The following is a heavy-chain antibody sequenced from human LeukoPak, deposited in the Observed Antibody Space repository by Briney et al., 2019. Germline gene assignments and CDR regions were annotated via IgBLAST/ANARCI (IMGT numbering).Heavy chain of an antibody. V-gene: IGHV4-39*01. CDR1: GGSMSANSYY. D-gene: IGHD3-10*01. J-gene: IGHJ4*01. CDR3: ARNNSLVRGALDY. Sequence: PSETLFPTCSVSGGSMSANSYYWGWIRRPPGKGLEWIGSVFYSGSPYYNPSFKSRLTISVDTSKNQFSLRLTSVTAADTAVYYCARNNSLVRGALDYWGQGILVTVSS. CDR2: VFYSGSP.